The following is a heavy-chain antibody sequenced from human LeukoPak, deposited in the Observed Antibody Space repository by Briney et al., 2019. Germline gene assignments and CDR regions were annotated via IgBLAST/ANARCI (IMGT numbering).Heavy chain of an antibody. CDR2: IYYSGST. CDR1: GGSISSYY. D-gene: IGHD2-15*01. CDR3: ARDLRGSEY. Sequence: SETLSLTCTVSGGSISSYYWSWIRQPPGKGLEWIGYIYYSGSTNYNPSLKSRVTISVDTSKNQISLKLSSVTAADTAVYYCARDLRGSEYWGQGTLVTVSS. V-gene: IGHV4-59*01. J-gene: IGHJ4*02.